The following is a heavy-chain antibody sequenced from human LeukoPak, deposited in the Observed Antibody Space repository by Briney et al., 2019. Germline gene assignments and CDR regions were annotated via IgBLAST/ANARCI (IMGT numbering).Heavy chain of an antibody. V-gene: IGHV1-69*04. D-gene: IGHD1-26*01. CDR3: ARLRGGSYAPDAYFYYGMDV. CDR2: IIPILGIA. CDR1: GGTFSSYA. Sequence: GAPVKVSCKASGGTFSSYAISWVRQAPGHRLEWMGRIIPILGIANYPQKFQGRVTITADKSTSTAYMELSSLRSEETAVYYGARLRGGSYAPDAYFYYGMDVWGQGTTVIVSS. J-gene: IGHJ6*02.